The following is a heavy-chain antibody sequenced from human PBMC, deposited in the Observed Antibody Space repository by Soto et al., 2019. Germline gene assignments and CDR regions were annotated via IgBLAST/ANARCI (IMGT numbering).Heavy chain of an antibody. Sequence: QVQLVQSGAEVKSPGASVKVSCKASGYDFIGHSMHWVRQAPGLGPEWVGWVAGGNGDTKYSEAFQGRVTLTRDTSATTGYMELASLRSEDTAVYYCARGIRWSGAGVYGMDYFDSWGQGTLVNVSS. CDR1: GYDFIGHS. D-gene: IGHD4-17*01. V-gene: IGHV1-3*01. CDR3: ARGIRWSGAGVYGMDYFDS. CDR2: VAGGNGDT. J-gene: IGHJ4*02.